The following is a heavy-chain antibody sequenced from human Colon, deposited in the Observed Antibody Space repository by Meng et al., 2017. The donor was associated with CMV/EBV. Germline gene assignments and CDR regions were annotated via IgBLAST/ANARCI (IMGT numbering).Heavy chain of an antibody. Sequence: GESLKISCKYSGYSFTNCWIGWVRQMPGKGLEWMGIINPGDSDTQYRSSFQGQVTISADQSINTAYLQWGSLKASDTAMYYCAIRWRVGNGAYFDYWGQGALVTVSS. J-gene: IGHJ4*02. CDR3: AIRWRVGNGAYFDY. CDR1: GYSFTNCW. CDR2: INPGDSDT. V-gene: IGHV5-51*01. D-gene: IGHD2-8*01.